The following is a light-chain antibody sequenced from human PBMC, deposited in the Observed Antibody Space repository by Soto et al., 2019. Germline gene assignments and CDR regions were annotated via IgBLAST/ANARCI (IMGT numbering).Light chain of an antibody. Sequence: EIVLTQSPGTLSVSPGERATLSCRASQSVSSNLAWYQQKPGQAPRLLIYGASTRATGIPARFSGSGSGTEFTLTISSLQSEDFAVYYCQQYNNWPPRVTFGHGTRLEIK. CDR1: QSVSSN. J-gene: IGKJ5*01. V-gene: IGKV3-15*01. CDR2: GAS. CDR3: QQYNNWPPRVT.